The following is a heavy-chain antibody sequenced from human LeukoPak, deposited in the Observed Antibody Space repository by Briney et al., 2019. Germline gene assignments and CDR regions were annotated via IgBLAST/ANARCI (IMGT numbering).Heavy chain of an antibody. CDR1: GDSISSSNHY. CDR2: IYYSGST. CDR3: ARDRPGSYFDY. V-gene: IGHV4-39*02. J-gene: IGHJ4*02. Sequence: SETLSLTCSVSGDSISSSNHYWGCIRQPPGKGLEWIGSIYYSGSTYYNSSLKSRVTISIDTSKNQFSLKVSSVTAADTAVYYCARDRPGSYFDYWGQGTLVTVSS.